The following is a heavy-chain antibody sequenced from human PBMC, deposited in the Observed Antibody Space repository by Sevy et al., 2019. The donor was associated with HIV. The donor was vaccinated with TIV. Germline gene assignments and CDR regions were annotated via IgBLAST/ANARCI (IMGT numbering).Heavy chain of an antibody. D-gene: IGHD2-21*01. CDR1: GFTFRRYA. CDR3: TRDCGADYFDY. J-gene: IGHJ4*02. CDR2: ISYDGGKT. Sequence: GGSLRLSCAASGFTFRRYAMHWVRQAPGQGLESVAVISYDGGKTYHADSVKGRFTISRDNSENTLYLQMNSLRAEDTAVYYCTRDCGADYFDYWGLGTLVTVSS. V-gene: IGHV3-30*04.